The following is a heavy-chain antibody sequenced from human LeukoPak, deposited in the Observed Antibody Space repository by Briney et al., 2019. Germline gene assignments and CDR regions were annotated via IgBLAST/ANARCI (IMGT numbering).Heavy chain of an antibody. Sequence: SETLSLTCTVSGGSISSYYWSWIRQPPGKGLEWIGYIYYSGSTNYNPSLKSRVTISADKSKNQFSLKLSSVTAADTAVYYCAGGDTSAHGYWGQGTLVTVSS. CDR3: AGGDTSAHGY. V-gene: IGHV4-59*12. J-gene: IGHJ4*02. D-gene: IGHD3-16*01. CDR2: IYYSGST. CDR1: GGSISSYY.